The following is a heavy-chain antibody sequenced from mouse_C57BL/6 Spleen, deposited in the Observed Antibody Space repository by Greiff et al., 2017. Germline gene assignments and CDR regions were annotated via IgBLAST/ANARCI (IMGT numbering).Heavy chain of an antibody. Sequence: QVQLQQPGAELVKPGASVKMSCKASGYTFTSYWITWVKQRPGQGLEWIGDIYPGSGSTNYNEKFKSKATLTVDTSSSTAYMLLSSLTSEDSAVYYCARRGGYDGLGYWGTGTTLAAAS. CDR1: GYTFTSYW. D-gene: IGHD2-2*01. CDR2: IYPGSGST. V-gene: IGHV1-55*01. J-gene: IGHJ2*01. CDR3: ARRGGYDGLGY.